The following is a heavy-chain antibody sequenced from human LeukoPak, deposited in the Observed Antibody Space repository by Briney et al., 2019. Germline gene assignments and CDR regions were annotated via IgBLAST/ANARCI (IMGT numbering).Heavy chain of an antibody. J-gene: IGHJ5*02. Sequence: SETLSLTCTVSGGSISSYYWSWIRQPPGKGLEWIGYIYYSGSTNYNPSLKSRVTMSVDTSKNQFSLKLSSVTAADTAVYYCASGGLRWNWFDPWGQGTLVTVSS. D-gene: IGHD4-23*01. CDR3: ASGGLRWNWFDP. V-gene: IGHV4-59*01. CDR1: GGSISSYY. CDR2: IYYSGST.